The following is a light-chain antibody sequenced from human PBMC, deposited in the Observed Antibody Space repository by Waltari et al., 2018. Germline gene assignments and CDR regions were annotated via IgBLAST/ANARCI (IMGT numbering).Light chain of an antibody. J-gene: IGLJ3*02. CDR1: SSNIRAGYD. CDR3: QSYDKLLSGSL. Sequence: QSVLTQPPSVSGAPGQSLTISCTGTSSNIRAGYDVPWYQQFPGTAPNLLIYSNNNRHSGVPGRFSASKSGTSASLAITGLQAEDEADYYCQSYDKLLSGSLFGGGTKLTV. CDR2: SNN. V-gene: IGLV1-40*01.